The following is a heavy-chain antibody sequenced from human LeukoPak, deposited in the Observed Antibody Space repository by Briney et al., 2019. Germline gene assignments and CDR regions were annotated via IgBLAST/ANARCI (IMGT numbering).Heavy chain of an antibody. D-gene: IGHD3-9*01. V-gene: IGHV3-21*04. CDR1: GFTFSRYS. CDR3: ARGILRYFDWLPLS. CDR2: ISSSSSYI. J-gene: IGHJ4*02. Sequence: GGSLRLSCAASGFTFSRYSMNWVRQAPGKGLEWVSSISSSSSYIYYADSVKGRFTISRDNAKNSLYLQMNSLRAEDTALYHCARGILRYFDWLPLSWGQGTLVTVSS.